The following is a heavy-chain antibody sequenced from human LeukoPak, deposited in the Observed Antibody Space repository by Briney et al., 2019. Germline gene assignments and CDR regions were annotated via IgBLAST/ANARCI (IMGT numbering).Heavy chain of an antibody. D-gene: IGHD5-24*01. V-gene: IGHV6-1*01. CDR1: GDSFSSNSTA. J-gene: IGHJ3*01. CDR3: ARGGQGDGYSADEAFDF. Sequence: SQTLSLTCAISGDSFSSNSTACNWIRQSPSRGLEWLGRTYYRSKWYNDYAVSVKSRITINPDTSKNQFSLQLNSVTPEDTAVYYCARGGQGDGYSADEAFDFWGQGTMATVSS. CDR2: TYYRSKWYN.